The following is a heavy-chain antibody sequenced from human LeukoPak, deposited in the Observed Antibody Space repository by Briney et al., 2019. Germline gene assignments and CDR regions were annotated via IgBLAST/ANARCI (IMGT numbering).Heavy chain of an antibody. CDR3: AREASIVGATMI. V-gene: IGHV4-4*07. Sequence: PSETLSLTCTVSGGSISCYYWSWIRQPAGKGLEWIGHIYTSGSTDYNPSLKGRVTMSVDTSKNQFSLKLTSVTAADTAVYYCAREASIVGATMIWGQGTLVTVSS. CDR2: IYTSGST. D-gene: IGHD1-26*01. J-gene: IGHJ4*02. CDR1: GGSISCYY.